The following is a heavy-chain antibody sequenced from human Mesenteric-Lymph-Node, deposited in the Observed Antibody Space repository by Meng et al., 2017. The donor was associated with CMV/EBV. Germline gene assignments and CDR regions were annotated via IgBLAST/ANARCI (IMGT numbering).Heavy chain of an antibody. J-gene: IGHJ4*02. D-gene: IGHD4-17*01. CDR1: GGSVSSGSYY. Sequence: SETLSLTCTVSGGSVSSGSYYWSWIRQPPGTGLQWIGYIHYSGSTNYKPSLKSRLTMSVDMSKNQFSLKLSSVAAADTAVYYCARWAMTTGGWVYHFDYWGQGTLVTVSS. CDR3: ARWAMTTGGWVYHFDY. CDR2: IHYSGST. V-gene: IGHV4-61*01.